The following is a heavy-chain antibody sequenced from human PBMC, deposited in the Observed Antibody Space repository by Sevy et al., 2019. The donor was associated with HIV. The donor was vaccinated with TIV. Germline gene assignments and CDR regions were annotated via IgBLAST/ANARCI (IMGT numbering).Heavy chain of an antibody. CDR3: AREPLAVAGGYDAFDI. J-gene: IGHJ3*02. CDR1: GGTFSSYA. V-gene: IGHV1-69*13. CDR2: IIPIFGTA. D-gene: IGHD6-19*01. Sequence: ASVKVSCKASGGTFSSYAISWVRQAPGQALEWMGGIIPIFGTANYAQKFQGRVTITADESTSTAYMELSSLRSEDTAVYYCAREPLAVAGGYDAFDIWGQGTMVTVSS.